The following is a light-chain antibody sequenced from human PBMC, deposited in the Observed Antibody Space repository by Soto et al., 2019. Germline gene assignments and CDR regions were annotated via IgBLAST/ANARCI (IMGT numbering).Light chain of an antibody. CDR3: QQYNSYSS. V-gene: IGKV1-5*01. CDR1: QSISSW. Sequence: DIQMTQSPSTLSASVGDRVTITCRASQSISSWLAWYHQKPGKAPKLLIYDASSLKSGVPTRFSGSGSGTEFTLTISSLQPDDFATYYCQQYNSYSSFGQGTKVEI. J-gene: IGKJ1*01. CDR2: DAS.